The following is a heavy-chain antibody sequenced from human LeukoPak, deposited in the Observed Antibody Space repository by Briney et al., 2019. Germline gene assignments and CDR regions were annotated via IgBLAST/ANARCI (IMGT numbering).Heavy chain of an antibody. CDR3: AKQGLVPATAGD. J-gene: IGHJ4*02. CDR1: GFTFSSYA. D-gene: IGHD2-2*01. CDR2: ISYDGSNK. V-gene: IGHV3-30*04. Sequence: GRSLRLSCAASGFTFSSYAMHWVRQAPGKGLEWVAVISYDGSNKYYADSVKGRFTISRDNSKNTLYLQMNSLRAEDTAVYYCAKQGLVPATAGDWGQGTLVTVSS.